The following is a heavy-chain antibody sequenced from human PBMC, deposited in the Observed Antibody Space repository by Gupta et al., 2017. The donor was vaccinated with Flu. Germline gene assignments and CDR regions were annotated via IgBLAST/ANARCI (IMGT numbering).Heavy chain of an antibody. Sequence: QVQLVQSGAEVKKPGASVKVSCKASGYTFTGYYMHWVRQAPGQGLEWMGWINPNSGGTNYAQKFQGWVTMTRDTSISTAYMELSRLRSDDTAVYYCARGGAIVGAFWSRIKDAFDIWGQGTMVTVSS. J-gene: IGHJ3*02. V-gene: IGHV1-2*04. CDR3: ARGGAIVGAFWSRIKDAFDI. D-gene: IGHD1-26*01. CDR1: GYTFTGYY. CDR2: INPNSGGT.